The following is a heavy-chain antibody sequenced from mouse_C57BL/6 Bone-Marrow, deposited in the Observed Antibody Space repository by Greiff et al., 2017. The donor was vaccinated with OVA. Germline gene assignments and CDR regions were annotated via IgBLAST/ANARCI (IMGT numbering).Heavy chain of an antibody. D-gene: IGHD4-1*01. V-gene: IGHV1-15*01. CDR1: GYTFPDYE. CDR3: TRLGLHYFDY. J-gene: IGHJ2*01. CDR2: IDPETGGT. Sequence: QVQLQQSGAELVRPGASVTLSCKASGYTFPDYEMHWVKQTPVHGLEWIGAIDPETGGTAYNQTFKGKATLTADKSSSTAYMELRSLTSEYSAVYYCTRLGLHYFDYWGQGTTLTVSS.